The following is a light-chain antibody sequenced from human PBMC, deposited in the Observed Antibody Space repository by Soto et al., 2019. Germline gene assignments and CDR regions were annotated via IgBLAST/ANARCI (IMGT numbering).Light chain of an antibody. V-gene: IGKV4-1*01. Sequence: DIVMTQSPDSLAVSLGERATINCKSNQSVLYNSNNKNYLAWYQQKPGQPPKLLIYWASSRDSGVPDRFSGSGSGTDFPLTISSLQAEDVAVYYCQQYYSSPRTFGQGTKVEIK. CDR1: QSVLYNSNNKNY. CDR3: QQYYSSPRT. J-gene: IGKJ1*01. CDR2: WAS.